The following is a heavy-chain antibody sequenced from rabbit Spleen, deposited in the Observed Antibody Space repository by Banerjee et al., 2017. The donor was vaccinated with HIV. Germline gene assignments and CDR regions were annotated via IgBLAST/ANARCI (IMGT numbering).Heavy chain of an antibody. CDR1: GFDFSRTG. J-gene: IGHJ2*01. CDR3: ARNYVNAFDP. V-gene: IGHV1S47*01. CDR2: IDLLFGTT. Sequence: QEQLMESGGGLVQPGGSLKLSCKASGFDFSRTGVSWVRQAPGKGLEWIGYIDLLFGTTYYANWVNGRFTISSHNAQNTLYLQLHSLTAADTATYFCARNYVNAFDPWGQGTLVTVS. D-gene: IGHD1-1*01.